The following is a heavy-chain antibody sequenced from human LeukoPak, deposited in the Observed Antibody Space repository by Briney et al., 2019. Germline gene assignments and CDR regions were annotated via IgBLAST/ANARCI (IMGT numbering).Heavy chain of an antibody. V-gene: IGHV3-43*02. Sequence: GGSLRLSCAASGFTFDDYATHWVRQAPGKGLEWVSLISGDGGSTYYADSVKGRFTISRDNSKNSLYLQMNSLRTEDTALYYCAKDYRYCSGGSCYSGGQRAGFDYWGQGTLVTVSS. D-gene: IGHD2-15*01. CDR1: GFTFDDYA. CDR2: ISGDGGST. CDR3: AKDYRYCSGGSCYSGGQRAGFDY. J-gene: IGHJ4*02.